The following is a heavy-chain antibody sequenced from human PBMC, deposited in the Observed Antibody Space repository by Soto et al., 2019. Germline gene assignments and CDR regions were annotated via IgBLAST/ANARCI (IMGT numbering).Heavy chain of an antibody. CDR3: ARGGALSTSWYWGDGLDS. Sequence: QVQLEQSGSEVKKSGSSVKVSCKASGYSFSSHAITWVRQAPGQGLEWMGGIIPVFGTPSYAQKFQGRVTISADKSTKTSYLELRSLRSEDTAVYYCARGGALSTSWYWGDGLDSWGQGTQVPVSS. J-gene: IGHJ4*02. V-gene: IGHV1-69*06. CDR2: IIPVFGTP. CDR1: GYSFSSHA. D-gene: IGHD6-13*01.